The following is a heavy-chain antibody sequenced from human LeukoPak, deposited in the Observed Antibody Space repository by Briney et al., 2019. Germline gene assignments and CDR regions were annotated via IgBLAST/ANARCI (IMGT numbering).Heavy chain of an antibody. CDR2: ISGSGGST. Sequence: GGSLRLSCAASGFTFSSYAMSWVRQAPGKGLEWVSAISGSGGSTYYADSVKGRFTISRDNSKNTPYLQMNSLRVEDTAVYYCARGDGFMIRDWGQGTLVTVSS. D-gene: IGHD3-10*01. CDR1: GFTFSSYA. V-gene: IGHV3-23*01. J-gene: IGHJ4*02. CDR3: ARGDGFMIRD.